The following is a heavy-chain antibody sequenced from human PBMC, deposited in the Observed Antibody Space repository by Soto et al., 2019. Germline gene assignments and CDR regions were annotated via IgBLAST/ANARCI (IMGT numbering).Heavy chain of an antibody. V-gene: IGHV3-66*01. J-gene: IGHJ4*02. CDR2: IYGDGTT. CDR3: ARETMDYYGSGSYPYYFDY. Sequence: EVQLVESGGGLVQPGGSLRLSCAASGFTVNSNYMRWVRQAPGKGLEWVSVIYGDGTTYYADSVRGRFIISRDTSKNTLYLQMGSLRVEDTGVYYCARETMDYYGSGSYPYYFDYWGQGTLVTVSS. D-gene: IGHD3-10*01. CDR1: GFTVNSNY.